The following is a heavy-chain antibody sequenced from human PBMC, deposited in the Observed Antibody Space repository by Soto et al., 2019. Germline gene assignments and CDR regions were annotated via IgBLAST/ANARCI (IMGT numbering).Heavy chain of an antibody. V-gene: IGHV4-34*01. CDR3: ARGLQDIVVVPAQPGQPHEDYYYYYGMDV. Sequence: PSETLSLTCAVYGGSFSGYYWSWIRQPPGKGLEWIGEINHSGSTNYNPSLKSRVTISVDTSKNQFSLKLSSVTAADTAVYYCARGLQDIVVVPAQPGQPHEDYYYYYGMDVWGQGTTVTVSS. J-gene: IGHJ6*02. CDR2: INHSGST. CDR1: GGSFSGYY. D-gene: IGHD2-2*01.